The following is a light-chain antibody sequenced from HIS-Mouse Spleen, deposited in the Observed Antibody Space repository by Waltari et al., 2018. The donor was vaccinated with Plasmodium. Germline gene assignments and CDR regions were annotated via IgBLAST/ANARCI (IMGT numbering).Light chain of an antibody. V-gene: IGKV3-15*01. CDR2: GAS. Sequence: EIVMTQSPATLSVSPEERATLSCRARQRVSSHVAWYQRKPGQAPRPIIYGASTRATGIPAMFSGSGAGTEFTRTISRLQSEDFAVYCCRKYKNWSFTFGPGTKVDIK. CDR1: QRVSSH. CDR3: RKYKNWSFT. J-gene: IGKJ3*01.